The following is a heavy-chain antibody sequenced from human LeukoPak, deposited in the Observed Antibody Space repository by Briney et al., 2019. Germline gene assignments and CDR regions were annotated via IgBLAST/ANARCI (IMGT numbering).Heavy chain of an antibody. CDR2: MNPNSGNT. CDR1: GYTFTSYD. CDR3: ARESEQWLVRGIGY. J-gene: IGHJ4*02. D-gene: IGHD6-19*01. V-gene: IGHV1-8*01. Sequence: GASVKVSCKASGYTFTSYDINWVRHATGQGLEWMGWMNPNSGNTGYAQKFQGRVTMTRNTSISTAYMELSSLRSEDTAVYYCARESEQWLVRGIGYWGQGTLVTVSS.